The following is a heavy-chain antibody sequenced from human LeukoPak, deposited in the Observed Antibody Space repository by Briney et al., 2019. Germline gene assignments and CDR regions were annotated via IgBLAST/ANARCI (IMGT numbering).Heavy chain of an antibody. CDR2: INHSGST. Sequence: SETLSLTCAVYGGSFSGYYWSWIRQPPGKGLEWIGEINHSGSTNYNPSLKSRVTISVDTSKNQFSLKLSSVTAADTAVYYCARGPSFGVVIIQGFDYWGQGTLVTVSS. V-gene: IGHV4-34*01. CDR3: ARGPSFGVVIIQGFDY. CDR1: GGSFSGYY. D-gene: IGHD3-3*01. J-gene: IGHJ4*02.